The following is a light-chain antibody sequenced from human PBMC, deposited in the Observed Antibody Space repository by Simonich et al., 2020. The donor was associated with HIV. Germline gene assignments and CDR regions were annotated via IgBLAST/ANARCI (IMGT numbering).Light chain of an antibody. V-gene: IGKV1-39*01. Sequence: DIQMTQSPSSLSASVGDRVTNTCRASQSITNYLHWFQQKPGKAPRLLIYAASSLQSGVPSRFSGSGSGTDFTLSISSLQPEDFATYYCQQSYNTLLTFGGGTKVEIK. CDR1: QSITNY. CDR2: AAS. J-gene: IGKJ4*01. CDR3: QQSYNTLLT.